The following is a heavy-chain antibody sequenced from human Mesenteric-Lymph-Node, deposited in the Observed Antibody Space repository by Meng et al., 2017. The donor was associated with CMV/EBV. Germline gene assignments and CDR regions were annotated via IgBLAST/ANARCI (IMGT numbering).Heavy chain of an antibody. CDR3: ATDYPRVLGWLLLPD. D-gene: IGHD3-22*01. V-gene: IGHV1-24*01. CDR2: FDPEDDET. J-gene: IGHJ4*02. CDR1: GYTLTELS. Sequence: SATVSCKVSGYTLTELSMHWVRQAPGKGLEWMGGFDPEDDETIYAQKFQGRLTMTEDTSTDTAYMELSSLRSEDTAVYYRATDYPRVLGWLLLPDWGQGTLVTVSS.